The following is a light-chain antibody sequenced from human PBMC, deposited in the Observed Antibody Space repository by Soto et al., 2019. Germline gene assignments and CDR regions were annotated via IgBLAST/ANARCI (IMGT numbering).Light chain of an antibody. CDR1: QGISNY. Sequence: DIQMTQSPSSLSAPVGDRETITCRASQGISNYIAWYQQKPGQATKLLIYASFTLQSGVPSRFSGSGSGTDFTLFINSLQPEDVATYSFQKDSSVPLVDPRTKVDTK. J-gene: IGKJ3*01. CDR3: QKDSSVPL. CDR2: ASF. V-gene: IGKV1-27*01.